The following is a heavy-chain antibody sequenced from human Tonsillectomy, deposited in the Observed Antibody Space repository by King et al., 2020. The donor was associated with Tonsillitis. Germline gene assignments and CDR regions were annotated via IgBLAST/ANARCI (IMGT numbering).Heavy chain of an antibody. Sequence: QLVQSGAEVKKPGASVKVSCKASGYTFTSYYMHWVRQAPGQGLEWMGIINPSGGSTSYAQKFQGRVTMTRDTSTSTVYMELSSLRYEDTAVYYCAASPHNYYDSSGYSKLDYWGQGTLVTVSS. CDR2: INPSGGST. CDR1: GYTFTSYY. J-gene: IGHJ4*02. CDR3: AASPHNYYDSSGYSKLDY. V-gene: IGHV1-46*01. D-gene: IGHD3-22*01.